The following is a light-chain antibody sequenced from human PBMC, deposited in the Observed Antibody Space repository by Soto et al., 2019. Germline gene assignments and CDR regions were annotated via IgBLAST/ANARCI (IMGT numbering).Light chain of an antibody. CDR3: QQTYSLWT. V-gene: IGKV1-39*01. J-gene: IGKJ1*01. CDR1: QSITSY. CDR2: AAS. Sequence: DIKLKQSPASLSASVGDTVTITCRASQSITSYLNWYQQKPGTGPKLLIWAASSLQSGAPSRFSGTGSGTDFTLTISSQQPEDFATYHCQQTYSLWTFGQGTKV.